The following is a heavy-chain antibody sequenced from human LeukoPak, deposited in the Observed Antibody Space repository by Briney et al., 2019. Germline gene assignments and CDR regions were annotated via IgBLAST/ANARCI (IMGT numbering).Heavy chain of an antibody. Sequence: GGSLRLSCAASGFTFSDYYMDWVRQAPGKGLEWVGRIRNKVNSYSTEYAASVKGRFTISRGDSKNSLYLQMDILKTDDTAVYYCATSSSLTIDYWGQGTLVTVSS. CDR2: IRNKVNSYST. V-gene: IGHV3-72*01. D-gene: IGHD4/OR15-4a*01. J-gene: IGHJ4*02. CDR1: GFTFSDYY. CDR3: ATSSSLTIDY.